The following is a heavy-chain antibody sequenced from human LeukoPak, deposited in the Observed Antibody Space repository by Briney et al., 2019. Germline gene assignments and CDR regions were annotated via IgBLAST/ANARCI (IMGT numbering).Heavy chain of an antibody. D-gene: IGHD3-10*01. CDR3: ARASIFTMVRGAITGGYGMDV. V-gene: IGHV1-2*02. J-gene: IGHJ6*02. CDR1: GYTFTGYY. Sequence: GASVKVSCKASGYTFTGYYMHWVRQAPGQGLEWMGWINPNSGGTNYAQKFQGRVTMTRDTSISTAYMELSRLRSDDTAVYYCARASIFTMVRGAITGGYGMDVWGQGTTVTVSS. CDR2: INPNSGGT.